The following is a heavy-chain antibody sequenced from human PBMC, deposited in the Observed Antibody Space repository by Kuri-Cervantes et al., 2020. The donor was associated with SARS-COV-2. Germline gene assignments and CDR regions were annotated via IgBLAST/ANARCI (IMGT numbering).Heavy chain of an antibody. J-gene: IGHJ4*02. D-gene: IGHD2-15*01. CDR2: MYSGGST. Sequence: GGSLRLSCAASGFSVSSNYMTWVRQAPGKGLEWVSLMYSGGSTYYADSVKGRFTISRDNSKNTVYLQMNSLRGEDTAMYYCARAPAKVATPIDFWGQGTLVTVSS. CDR3: ARAPAKVATPIDF. V-gene: IGHV3-66*02. CDR1: GFSVSSNY.